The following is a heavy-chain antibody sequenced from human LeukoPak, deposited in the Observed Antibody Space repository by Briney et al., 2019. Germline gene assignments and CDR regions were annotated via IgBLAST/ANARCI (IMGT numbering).Heavy chain of an antibody. J-gene: IGHJ4*02. Sequence: SETLSLTCTVSGASTSSSNYYWGWIRQPPGKGLEWIGSIYFSGSTYYSPSLKSRVTLSIDTSKNQFSLKLTSVTAADTAVYCCARRPTTSIVGATTNYFDHWGQGTLVTVSS. CDR2: IYFSGST. D-gene: IGHD1-26*01. CDR3: ARRPTTSIVGATTNYFDH. CDR1: GASTSSSNYY. V-gene: IGHV4-39*01.